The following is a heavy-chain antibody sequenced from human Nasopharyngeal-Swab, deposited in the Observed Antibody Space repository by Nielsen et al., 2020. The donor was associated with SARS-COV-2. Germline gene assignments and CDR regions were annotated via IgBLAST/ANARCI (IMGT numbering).Heavy chain of an antibody. Sequence: LSLTRAASGFTFNYFGMHWVRQAPGKGLEWVAFISYEGSIRNYIDSVKGRFTVSRDSSKNTVYLQMNSLRPDDTAVYFCAKSMAYFQLSGTYNLDFWGQGTLVTVSS. D-gene: IGHD2-21*01. V-gene: IGHV3-30*18. CDR1: GFTFNYFG. J-gene: IGHJ4*02. CDR3: AKSMAYFQLSGTYNLDF. CDR2: ISYEGSIR.